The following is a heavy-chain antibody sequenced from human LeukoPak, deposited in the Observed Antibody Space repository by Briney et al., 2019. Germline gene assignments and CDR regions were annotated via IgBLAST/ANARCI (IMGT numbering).Heavy chain of an antibody. D-gene: IGHD3-16*02. CDR1: GYTLTELS. Sequence: ASVKVSCKVSGYTLTELSMHWVRQAPGKGLEWMGGFDPEDGETIYAQKFQGRVTMTEDTSTDTAYMELSSLRSEDTAVYYCATVRYYVWGSYLSFDYWGQGTLVTVSS. V-gene: IGHV1-24*01. J-gene: IGHJ4*02. CDR3: ATVRYYVWGSYLSFDY. CDR2: FDPEDGET.